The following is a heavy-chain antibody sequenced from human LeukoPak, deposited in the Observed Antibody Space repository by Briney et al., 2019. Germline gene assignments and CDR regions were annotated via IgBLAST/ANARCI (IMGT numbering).Heavy chain of an antibody. CDR3: ARGGDPILFTYMDV. CDR2: ISAYNGNT. D-gene: IGHD3-10*01. J-gene: IGHJ6*03. Sequence: ASVKVSCKASGYTFTSNVISWVRQAPGQGLEWMGWISAYNGNTNCAQKLQGRVTMTTDTSTSTAYMELRSLRSDDTAVYYCARGGDPILFTYMDVWGKGTTVTVSS. V-gene: IGHV1-18*01. CDR1: GYTFTSNV.